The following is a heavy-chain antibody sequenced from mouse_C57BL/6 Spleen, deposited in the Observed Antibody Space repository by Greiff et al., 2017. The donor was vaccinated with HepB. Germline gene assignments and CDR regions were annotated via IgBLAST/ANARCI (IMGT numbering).Heavy chain of an antibody. J-gene: IGHJ3*01. D-gene: IGHD2-2*01. Sequence: EVKLMESGGGLVKPGGSLKLSCAASGFTFSSYAMSWVRQTPEKRLEWVATISDGGSYTYYPDNVKGRFTISRDNAKNNLYLQMSHLKSEDTAMYYCARGYDGAWFAYWGQGTLVTVSA. CDR2: ISDGGSYT. V-gene: IGHV5-4*03. CDR1: GFTFSSYA. CDR3: ARGYDGAWFAY.